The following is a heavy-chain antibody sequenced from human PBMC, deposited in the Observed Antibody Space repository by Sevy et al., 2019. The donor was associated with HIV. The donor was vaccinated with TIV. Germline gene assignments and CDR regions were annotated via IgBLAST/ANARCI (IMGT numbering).Heavy chain of an antibody. D-gene: IGHD3-16*01. Sequence: GGSLRLSCAASGFTFSSYGMHWVRQAPGKGLEWVAVIWYGGSNKYYADSVKGRFTISRDNSKNTLYLQMNSLRAEDTAVYYCARGRGLISYNFDYWGQGTLVTVSS. J-gene: IGHJ4*02. CDR1: GFTFSSYG. V-gene: IGHV3-33*01. CDR2: IWYGGSNK. CDR3: ARGRGLISYNFDY.